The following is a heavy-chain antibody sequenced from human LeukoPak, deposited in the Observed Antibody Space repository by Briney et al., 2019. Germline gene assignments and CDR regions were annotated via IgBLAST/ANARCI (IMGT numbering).Heavy chain of an antibody. CDR1: GESISSHY. CDR3: ARAIVGTAMVWWFDP. CDR2: ITNSGTT. V-gene: IGHV4-59*11. Sequence: SETLSLTCNVSGESISSHYWSWTRQSPGKGLEWIGYITNSGTTKFNPSLKSRVTISVDTSKNQFSLKLSSVTAADTAVYYCARAIVGTAMVWWFDPWGQGTLVTVSS. D-gene: IGHD5-18*01. J-gene: IGHJ5*02.